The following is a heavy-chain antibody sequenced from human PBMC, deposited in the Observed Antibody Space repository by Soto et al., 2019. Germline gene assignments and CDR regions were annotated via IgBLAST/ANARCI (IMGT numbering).Heavy chain of an antibody. CDR2: IYYSGST. J-gene: IGHJ3*02. Sequence: QVQLQESGPGLVKPSETLSLTCSVSGGSVTSYYYFWIRQPPGKALEWIGYIYYSGSTNYNPSLKSRVTMSVDTSKNQISLKLTSVTAADTAKYYCATSTDYDILTAYKAFDIWGQGTMVTVSS. CDR3: ATSTDYDILTAYKAFDI. D-gene: IGHD3-9*01. V-gene: IGHV4-59*02. CDR1: GGSVTSYY.